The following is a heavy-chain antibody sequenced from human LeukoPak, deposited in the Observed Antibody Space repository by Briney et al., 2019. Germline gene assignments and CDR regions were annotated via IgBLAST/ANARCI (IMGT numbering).Heavy chain of an antibody. Sequence: KPSETLSLTCAVYGGSFSGYYWSWIRQPPGKGLEWIGEINHSGSTNYNPSLKSRVTISVDTSKNQFSLKLSSVTAADTAVYYCARGGSYYVSIPYRRRHPERFDYWGQGTLVTVSS. CDR1: GGSFSGYY. J-gene: IGHJ4*02. D-gene: IGHD1-26*01. V-gene: IGHV4-34*01. CDR3: ARGGSYYVSIPYRRRHPERFDY. CDR2: INHSGST.